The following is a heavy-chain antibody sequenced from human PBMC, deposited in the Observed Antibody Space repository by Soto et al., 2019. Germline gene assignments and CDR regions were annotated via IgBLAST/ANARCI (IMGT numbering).Heavy chain of an antibody. CDR1: GFTFSSYA. D-gene: IGHD4-17*01. Sequence: GGSLRLSCAASGFTFSSYAMHWVRQAPGKGLEWVAVISYDGSNKYYADSVKGRFTISRDNSKNTLYLQMNSLRAEDTAVYYCARTTVTNYFDYWGQGTLVTVAS. CDR2: ISYDGSNK. J-gene: IGHJ4*02. V-gene: IGHV3-30*04. CDR3: ARTTVTNYFDY.